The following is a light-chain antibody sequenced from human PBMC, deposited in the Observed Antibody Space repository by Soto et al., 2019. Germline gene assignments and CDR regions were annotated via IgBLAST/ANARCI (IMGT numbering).Light chain of an antibody. J-gene: IGKJ1*01. CDR2: DAS. CDR1: QSISSW. Sequence: DIQRTQSPSTLSASVGYRVTITCRASQSISSWLAWYQQKPGKAPKLLIYDASSLESGVPSRFSGSGSGTDFTLTISSLQPDDFATYYCQQYNSYSLFGQGTKVDIK. CDR3: QQYNSYSL. V-gene: IGKV1-5*01.